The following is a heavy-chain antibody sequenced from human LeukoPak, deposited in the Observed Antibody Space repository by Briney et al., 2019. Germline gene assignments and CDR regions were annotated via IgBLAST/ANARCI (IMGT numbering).Heavy chain of an antibody. D-gene: IGHD3-9*01. CDR1: GYTFTSYY. Sequence: ASVKVSCKASGYTFTSYYMHWVRQAPGQGLEWMGIINPSGGSTSYAQKFQGRVTMTRDMSTSTVYMELSSLRSEDTAVYYCARGGVGRPRSGYYNNPSPDYWGQGTLVTVSS. CDR2: INPSGGST. J-gene: IGHJ4*02. CDR3: ARGGVGRPRSGYYNNPSPDY. V-gene: IGHV1-46*01.